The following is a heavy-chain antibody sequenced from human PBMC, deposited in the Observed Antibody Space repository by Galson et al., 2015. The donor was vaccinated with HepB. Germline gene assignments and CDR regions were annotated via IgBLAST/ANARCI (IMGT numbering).Heavy chain of an antibody. Sequence: SCKASGYTFTGYYMHWVRQAPGQGLEWMGWVNPNSGSTGYAQKFQGRVTMTRNTSISTAYMELSSLRSEDTAVYYCARGDIVATNFDYWGQGTLVTVSS. D-gene: IGHD5-12*01. J-gene: IGHJ4*02. V-gene: IGHV1-8*02. CDR3: ARGDIVATNFDY. CDR1: GYTFTGYY. CDR2: VNPNSGST.